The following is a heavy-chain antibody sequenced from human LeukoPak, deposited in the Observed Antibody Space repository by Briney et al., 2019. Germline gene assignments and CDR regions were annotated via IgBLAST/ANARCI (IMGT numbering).Heavy chain of an antibody. CDR3: ARDQSSMIADY. CDR2: IIPILGIA. D-gene: IGHD3-22*01. J-gene: IGHJ4*02. Sequence: SMKVSCKASGGTFSSYAISWVRQAPGQGLEWMGRIIPILGIANYAQKFQGRVTITADKSTSTAYMELSSLRSEDTAVYYCARDQSSMIADYWGQGTLVTVSS. CDR1: GGTFSSYA. V-gene: IGHV1-69*04.